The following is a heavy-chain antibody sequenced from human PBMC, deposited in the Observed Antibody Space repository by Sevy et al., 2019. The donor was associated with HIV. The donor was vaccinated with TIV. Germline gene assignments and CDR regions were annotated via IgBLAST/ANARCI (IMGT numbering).Heavy chain of an antibody. Sequence: GGSLRLSCAASGFTFSSYGMHWVRQAPGKGLEWVAVIWYDGSNKYYADSVKGRFTISRDNSKNTLYLQMNSLRAEDTAVCDCARDPWEDSSSSGWFDPWGQGTLVTVSS. CDR2: IWYDGSNK. CDR1: GFTFSSYG. D-gene: IGHD6-6*01. V-gene: IGHV3-33*01. J-gene: IGHJ5*02. CDR3: ARDPWEDSSSSGWFDP.